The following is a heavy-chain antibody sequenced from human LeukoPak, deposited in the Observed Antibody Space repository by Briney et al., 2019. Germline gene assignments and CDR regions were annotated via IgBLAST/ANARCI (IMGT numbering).Heavy chain of an antibody. CDR3: ARSQDGSGSYYYRGWFDP. D-gene: IGHD3-10*01. CDR1: GGSFSDYY. J-gene: IGHJ5*02. CDR2: INHSGST. V-gene: IGHV4-34*01. Sequence: SETLSLTCAVYGGSFSDYYWSWIRQPPGKGLEWIGEINHSGSTNYNPSLKSRVTISVDTSKNQFSPKLSSVTAADTAVYYCARSQDGSGSYYYRGWFDPWGQGTLVTVSS.